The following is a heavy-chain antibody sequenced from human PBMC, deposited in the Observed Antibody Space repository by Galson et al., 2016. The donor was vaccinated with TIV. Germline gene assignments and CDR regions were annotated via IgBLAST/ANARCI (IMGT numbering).Heavy chain of an antibody. V-gene: IGHV3-66*02. CDR1: TFNVSNNY. CDR2: TSSGGAT. Sequence: SLRLSCAASTFNVSNNYMTWVRQAPGKGLEWVSITSSGGATHYSDSVKGRFTMSRDTAKNTLYLQMNSLRDEDTEMYYCARERRYCGNECYLKYYFGMDVWGQGTTVTVS. CDR3: ARERRYCGNECYLKYYFGMDV. D-gene: IGHD2-21*01. J-gene: IGHJ6*02.